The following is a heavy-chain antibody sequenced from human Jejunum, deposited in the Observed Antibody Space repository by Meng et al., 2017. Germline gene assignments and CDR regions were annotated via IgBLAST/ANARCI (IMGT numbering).Heavy chain of an antibody. D-gene: IGHD2-8*02. Sequence: GESLKISCKASGYSFSKYWIAWVRQMPGKDLEWLGFIFPGDFDDFHTKYSPSLQGHVTISADKSISTAYLQWSSLQASDTAMYYCAGHSLSGCNGVVCYESFYYYGMDVWGQGTAVTVSS. CDR3: AGHSLSGCNGVVCYESFYYYGMDV. CDR1: GYSFSKYW. V-gene: IGHV5-51*01. CDR2: IFPGDFDDFHT. J-gene: IGHJ6*02.